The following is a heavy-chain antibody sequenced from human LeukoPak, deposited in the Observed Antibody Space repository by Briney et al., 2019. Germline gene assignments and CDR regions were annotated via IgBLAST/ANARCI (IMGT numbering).Heavy chain of an antibody. CDR3: ARGESIAARRD. CDR1: GGSFSGYY. J-gene: IGHJ4*02. CDR2: INHSGST. D-gene: IGHD6-6*01. Sequence: SETLSLTCAVYGGSFSGYYWSWIRQPPGKGLEWIGEINHSGSTNYNPSLKSRVTISVDTSKNQFSLKMSSVTAADTAVYYCARGESIAARRDWGQGTLVTVSS. V-gene: IGHV4-34*01.